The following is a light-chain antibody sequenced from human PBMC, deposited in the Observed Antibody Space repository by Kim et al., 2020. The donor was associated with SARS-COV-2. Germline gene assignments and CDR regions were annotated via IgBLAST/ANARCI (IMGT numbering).Light chain of an antibody. CDR3: LQHNSHPPT. CDR1: QGIRSD. V-gene: IGKV1-17*02. CDR2: AAA. Sequence: SASIGDTVPITRRTSQGIRSDLGWYQHKPGRAPKRLIYAAAILQSGVPSRFSGSGSGTEFTLILNHLQPDDFATYYCLQHNSHPPTFGQGTKLEI. J-gene: IGKJ2*01.